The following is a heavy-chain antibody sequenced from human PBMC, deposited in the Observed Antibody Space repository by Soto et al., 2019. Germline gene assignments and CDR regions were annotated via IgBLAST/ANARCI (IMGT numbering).Heavy chain of an antibody. D-gene: IGHD5-12*01. J-gene: IGHJ5*02. Sequence: QVQLVESGGGVVQPGRSLRLSCTAFGFTFSNYGIHWVRQAPGKGLEWVAVIWTDGNNKYYLDSVKGRFTISRDNSKNTLYLQMDSRRAEDTAVYYCARAGIVASTQLGWFDPWGQGTLVTVSS. V-gene: IGHV3-33*01. CDR2: IWTDGNNK. CDR3: ARAGIVASTQLGWFDP. CDR1: GFTFSNYG.